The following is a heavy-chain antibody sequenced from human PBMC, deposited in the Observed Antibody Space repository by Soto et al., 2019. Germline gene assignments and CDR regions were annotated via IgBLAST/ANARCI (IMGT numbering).Heavy chain of an antibody. Sequence: PGGSLRLSCAASGFTFSSYGMHWVRQAPGKGLEWVAVISYDGSNKYYADSVKGRFTISRDNSKNTLYLQMNSLRAEDTAVYYCAKTHYDFWSGYTHASPYYYGMDVWGQGTTVTVSS. J-gene: IGHJ6*02. CDR3: AKTHYDFWSGYTHASPYYYGMDV. D-gene: IGHD3-3*01. V-gene: IGHV3-30*18. CDR2: ISYDGSNK. CDR1: GFTFSSYG.